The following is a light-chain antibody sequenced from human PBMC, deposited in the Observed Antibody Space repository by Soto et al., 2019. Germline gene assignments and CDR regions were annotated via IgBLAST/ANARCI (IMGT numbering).Light chain of an antibody. Sequence: EIVLTQSPATLSLSPGERATLSCGASQSVSKFLAWYQQKPGQAPRLLIYDTSNRATGIPARFSGSGSGTDFILTISSLKPEDSAVYYCQQRSNWPHTFGGGTKVEIK. J-gene: IGKJ4*01. CDR3: QQRSNWPHT. V-gene: IGKV3-11*01. CDR2: DTS. CDR1: QSVSKF.